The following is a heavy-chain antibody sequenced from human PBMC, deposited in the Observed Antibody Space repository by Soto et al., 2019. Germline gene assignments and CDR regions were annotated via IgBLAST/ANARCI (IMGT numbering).Heavy chain of an antibody. CDR1: GFTVSSNY. D-gene: IGHD1-7*01. J-gene: IGHJ4*01. CDR2: IYSGGST. Sequence: EVQLVESGGGLIQPGGSLRLSCAASGFTVSSNYMSWVRQAPGEGLEWVSVIYSGGSTYYADSVKGRFTICRDNSRNTVYLQRNSLRAEDTAVYYGAREWGITGSTCLGYCGHGTLVIVSS. V-gene: IGHV3-53*01. CDR3: AREWGITGSTCLGY.